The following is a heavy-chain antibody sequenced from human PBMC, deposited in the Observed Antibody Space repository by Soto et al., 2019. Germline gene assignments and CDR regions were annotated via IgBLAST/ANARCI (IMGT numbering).Heavy chain of an antibody. CDR3: ARNMVRGHIPPGTKTYYYYYAMDV. V-gene: IGHV4-34*02. D-gene: IGHD3-10*01. CDR1: GGSFSGYY. CDR2: INHSGST. Sequence: QVQVQQWGAGLLKPSETLSLTCAVYGGSFSGYYWLWIRQPPGKGLEWIGEINHSGSTNHNPSLKSRLTMSIDTSKKQLSLKLSSVTAADTAIYYCARNMVRGHIPPGTKTYYYYYAMDVWGQGTTVTVSS. J-gene: IGHJ6*02.